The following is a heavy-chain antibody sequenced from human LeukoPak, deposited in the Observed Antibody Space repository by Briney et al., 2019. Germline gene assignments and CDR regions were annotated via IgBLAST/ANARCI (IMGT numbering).Heavy chain of an antibody. CDR1: GYIFTSYD. J-gene: IGHJ6*03. D-gene: IGHD3-22*01. CDR3: ARAGGPQWLSPFYYYYMDV. CDR2: RNPNSGNT. V-gene: IGHV1-8*01. Sequence: ASVKVSCKASGYIFTSYDINGVRQATGQGLEWMGWRNPNSGNTGYAQKFQGRVTMTRNTSISTAYMELSSLRSEDTAVYYCARAGGPQWLSPFYYYYMDVWGKGTTVTVSS.